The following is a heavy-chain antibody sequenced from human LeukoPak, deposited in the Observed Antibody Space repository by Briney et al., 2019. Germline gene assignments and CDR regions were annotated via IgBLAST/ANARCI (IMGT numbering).Heavy chain of an antibody. D-gene: IGHD2-15*01. CDR2: MNPNSGNT. CDR1: GYTFTSYD. Sequence: GASVKVSCKASGYTFTSYDINWVRQATGQGLEWMGWMNPNSGNTGYAQKFQGRVTITRNTSISTAYMELSSLRSEDTAVYYCASSYCSGGSCYSGWFDPWGQGTLVTVSS. J-gene: IGHJ5*02. CDR3: ASSYCSGGSCYSGWFDP. V-gene: IGHV1-8*03.